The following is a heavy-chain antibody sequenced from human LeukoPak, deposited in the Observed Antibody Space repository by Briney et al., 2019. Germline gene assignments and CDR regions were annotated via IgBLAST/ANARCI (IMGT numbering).Heavy chain of an antibody. CDR2: MNPNSGNT. D-gene: IGHD1-26*01. Sequence: ASVKVSCKASGYTFTSYDINWVRQATGQGLEWMGWMNPNSGNTGYAQKFQGRVTMTRNTSISTAHMELSSLRSEDTAVYYCARSRPILGWFDPWGQGTLVTVSS. V-gene: IGHV1-8*01. CDR3: ARSRPILGWFDP. J-gene: IGHJ5*02. CDR1: GYTFTSYD.